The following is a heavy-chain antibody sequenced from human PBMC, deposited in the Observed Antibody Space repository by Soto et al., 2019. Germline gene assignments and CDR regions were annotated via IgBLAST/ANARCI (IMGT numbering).Heavy chain of an antibody. J-gene: IGHJ4*02. D-gene: IGHD3-10*01. CDR1: GFTFSSYA. V-gene: IGHV3-23*01. CDR3: ARGSTDSYPGSRVFDL. CDR2: ISRESVST. Sequence: EVQLLESGGGLVQPGGSLRLSCAASGFTFSSYAMIWVRQAPGRGLEWVSAISRESVSTYYADSVKGRFTISRDNSKNPLYLQMNRLTVEDTAVYYCARGSTDSYPGSRVFDLWGRGTLVTGSS.